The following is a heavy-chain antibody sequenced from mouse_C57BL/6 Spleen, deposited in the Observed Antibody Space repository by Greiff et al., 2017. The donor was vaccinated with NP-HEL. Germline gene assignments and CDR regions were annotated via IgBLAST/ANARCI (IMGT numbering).Heavy chain of an antibody. CDR3: ARSFYYGYPFAY. CDR1: GYTFTSYW. D-gene: IGHD2-2*01. CDR2: IDPSDSET. Sequence: VQLQQPGAELVRPGSSVKLSCKASGYTFTSYWMHWVKQRPIQGLEWIGNIDPSDSETHYNQKFKDKATLTVDKSSSTAYMQLSSLTSEDSAVYYCARSFYYGYPFAYWGQGTLVTVSA. J-gene: IGHJ3*01. V-gene: IGHV1-52*01.